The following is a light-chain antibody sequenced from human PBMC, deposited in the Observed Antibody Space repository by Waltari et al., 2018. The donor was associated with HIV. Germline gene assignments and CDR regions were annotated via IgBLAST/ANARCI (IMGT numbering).Light chain of an antibody. CDR3: QQRSNWPPYT. Sequence: EIVLTQSPATLSLSPGERATLSCRASQSVSSYLSWYQQKPGQAPRLLIYDASNRATGIPARFSGSGSGTDFTLTISSLEPEDFALYYCQQRSNWPPYTFGQGTKLVIK. V-gene: IGKV3-11*01. J-gene: IGKJ2*01. CDR1: QSVSSY. CDR2: DAS.